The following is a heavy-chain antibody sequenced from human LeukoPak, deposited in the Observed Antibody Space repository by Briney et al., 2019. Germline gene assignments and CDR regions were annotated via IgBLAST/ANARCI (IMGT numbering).Heavy chain of an antibody. D-gene: IGHD6-6*01. Sequence: GASVKVSCKASGYTLTGHYMHWVRQAPGQGLEWMGWINPNTGGTNYAQKFQGRVTMTRDTSTSTVYMELSSLRSEDTAVYYCAREGPYSDSSRSRFDYWGQGTLVTVSS. V-gene: IGHV1-2*02. CDR1: GYTLTGHY. CDR3: AREGPYSDSSRSRFDY. CDR2: INPNTGGT. J-gene: IGHJ4*02.